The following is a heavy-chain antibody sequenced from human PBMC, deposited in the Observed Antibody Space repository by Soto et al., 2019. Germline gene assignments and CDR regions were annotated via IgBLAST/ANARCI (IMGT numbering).Heavy chain of an antibody. CDR3: AREDSSAYKFFDY. J-gene: IGHJ4*02. Sequence: SETLSLTCTVSGGSISGYYWSWIRQPPGKGLEWIGYIYYSGSTSYNPSLKSRLTISVDTSKNQFSLRLTSVTAADTAVYYCAREDSSAYKFFDYWGQGTLVTVSS. CDR2: IYYSGST. V-gene: IGHV4-59*01. CDR1: GGSISGYY. D-gene: IGHD3-22*01.